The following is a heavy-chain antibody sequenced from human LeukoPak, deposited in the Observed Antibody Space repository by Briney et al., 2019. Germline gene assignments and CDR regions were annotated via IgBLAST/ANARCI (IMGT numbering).Heavy chain of an antibody. CDR3: ASVRRGFGESSKYYSYYYMDV. V-gene: IGHV4-34*01. J-gene: IGHJ6*03. CDR1: GGSFSGYY. Sequence: PSETLSLTCAVYGGSFSGYYWSWIRQPPGKGLEWLGEINHSGSTNYNPSLKSRVTISVDTSKNHFSLNLSSVTAADTAVYYCASVRRGFGESSKYYSYYYMDVWGNGTTVTISS. CDR2: INHSGST. D-gene: IGHD3-10*01.